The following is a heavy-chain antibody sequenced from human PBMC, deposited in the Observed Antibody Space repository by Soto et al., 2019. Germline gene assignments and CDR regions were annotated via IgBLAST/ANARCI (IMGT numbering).Heavy chain of an antibody. CDR1: GYSFSTNW. V-gene: IGHV5-51*01. CDR2: IYPSDSDT. CDR3: ARPGYGGSLDY. D-gene: IGHD6-6*01. Sequence: PGESLKISCKASGYSFSTNWIGWVRQMPGKGLEWMGIIYPSDSDTKYSPSFQGQVTISADKSISTAYLQWSSLKASDTAMYYCARPGYGGSLDYWGQGTLVTVS. J-gene: IGHJ4*02.